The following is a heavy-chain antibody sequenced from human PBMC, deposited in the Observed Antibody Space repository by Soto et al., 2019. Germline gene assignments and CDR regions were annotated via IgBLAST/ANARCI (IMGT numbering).Heavy chain of an antibody. CDR3: AKARLYYYYGMDV. CDR2: IGADGDT. Sequence: EVQLVESGGGLVQTGGSLRLSCEASGFSFSSYDMHWVRQAAGKRLEWVAAIGADGDTYYSDSVKGRLTISRENTKKSLYLQMNSLRTGDTGVYHCAKARLYYYYGMDVWGQGTMVTVSS. CDR1: GFSFSSYD. J-gene: IGHJ6*02. V-gene: IGHV3-13*01.